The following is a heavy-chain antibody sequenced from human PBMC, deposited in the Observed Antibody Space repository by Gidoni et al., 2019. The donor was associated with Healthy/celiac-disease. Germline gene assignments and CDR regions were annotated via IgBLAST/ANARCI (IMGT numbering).Heavy chain of an antibody. J-gene: IGHJ4*02. V-gene: IGHV3-30*01. CDR1: GFTFSSYA. Sequence: QVQLVVSGGGVVQPGRSLRLSCAASGFTFSSYAKPWVRQAPGKGLECVAVISYDGSNKYYADSVKGRFTISRDNSKNTLYLQMNSLRAEDTAVYYCAREKGIAARSRFFDYWGQGTLVTVSS. CDR3: AREKGIAARSRFFDY. D-gene: IGHD6-6*01. CDR2: ISYDGSNK.